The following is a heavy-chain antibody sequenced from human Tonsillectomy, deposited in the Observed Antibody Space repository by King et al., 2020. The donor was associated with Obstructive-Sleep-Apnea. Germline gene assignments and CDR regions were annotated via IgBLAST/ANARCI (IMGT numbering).Heavy chain of an antibody. D-gene: IGHD3-10*01. Sequence: VQLVESGGSLVQPGGSLRLSCVVSGFVFDSYDMSWVRQAPGKGLEWVAHITSSSNSIYYAESVKGRFNISRDNAKNAVYLQMNSLRVEDTAVYYCASDPPGDRGLDPWGQGTLVTVFS. CDR3: ASDPPGDRGLDP. CDR1: GFVFDSYD. J-gene: IGHJ5*02. V-gene: IGHV3-48*01. CDR2: ITSSSNSI.